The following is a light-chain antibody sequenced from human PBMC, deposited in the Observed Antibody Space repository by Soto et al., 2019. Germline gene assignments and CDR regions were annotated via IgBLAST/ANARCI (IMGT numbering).Light chain of an antibody. Sequence: DIQMTQSPSTLSASVGDRVTITCRASQSISSWLAWYQQNPGKSPKLLIYKASSLESGVPSRFSGSGSGTEFTLTISSLQPDDFATYYCQLYNSYSYTYGQGTKLEIK. J-gene: IGKJ2*01. CDR3: QLYNSYSYT. V-gene: IGKV1-5*03. CDR1: QSISSW. CDR2: KAS.